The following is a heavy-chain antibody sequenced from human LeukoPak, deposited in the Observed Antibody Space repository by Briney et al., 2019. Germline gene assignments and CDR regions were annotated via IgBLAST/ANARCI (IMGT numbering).Heavy chain of an antibody. CDR2: IFHTGST. J-gene: IGHJ4*02. Sequence: SETLSLTCAVSGFSISSGYYWGWVRQPPGKGLEWIVSIFHTGSTYYTPTRKSRATISVDTSKNQFSLKLSSVTAADTSVYYCARDDYGDPYYFDYWGQGTMVTVSS. CDR1: GFSISSGYY. CDR3: ARDDYGDPYYFDY. V-gene: IGHV4-38-2*02. D-gene: IGHD4-17*01.